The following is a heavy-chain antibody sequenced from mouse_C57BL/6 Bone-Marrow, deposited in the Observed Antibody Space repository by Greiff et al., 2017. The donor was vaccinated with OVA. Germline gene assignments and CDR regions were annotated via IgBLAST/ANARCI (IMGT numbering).Heavy chain of an antibody. Sequence: VQLQQPGAELVRPGSSVKLSCKASGYTFTSYWMDWVKQRPGQGLEWIGNIYPSDSETHYNQKFKDKATLTVDKSSSTAYMQLSSLTAEDTAVYYCARRAYGSSVSGFAYWGQGTLVTVSA. J-gene: IGHJ3*01. CDR1: GYTFTSYW. CDR2: IYPSDSET. V-gene: IGHV1-61*01. D-gene: IGHD1-1*01. CDR3: ARRAYGSSVSGFAY.